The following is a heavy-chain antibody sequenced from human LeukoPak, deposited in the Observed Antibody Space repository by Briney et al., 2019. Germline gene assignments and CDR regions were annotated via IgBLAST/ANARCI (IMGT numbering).Heavy chain of an antibody. J-gene: IGHJ3*02. V-gene: IGHV3-48*01. CDR2: ISSSSTTI. CDR1: GFTFSSYS. CDR3: ASLQLTMIDQKRHFDI. Sequence: GGSLRLSCASSGFTFSSYSMNWVRQAPGKGLEWVSYISSSSTTIYYADSVKGRFTISRDNAKNSLYLQMNSLRAEDTAVYYCASLQLTMIDQKRHFDIWGQGTMVTVSS. D-gene: IGHD3-22*01.